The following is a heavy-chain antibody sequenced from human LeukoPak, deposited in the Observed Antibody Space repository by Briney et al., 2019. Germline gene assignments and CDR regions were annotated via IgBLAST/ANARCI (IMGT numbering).Heavy chain of an antibody. CDR2: INPNSGDT. V-gene: IGHV1-2*02. CDR1: GYTFTAYY. J-gene: IGHJ4*02. CDR3: ASGGQVVTKLPYFDN. D-gene: IGHD2-21*02. Sequence: ASVKVSCKASGYTFTAYYMHWVRQAPGQGLESMGWINPNSGDTNYPQKFQGRVTMTRDTYTMTAYMELSSLKSDDTAVYYCASGGQVVTKLPYFDNWGQGTLVTVSS.